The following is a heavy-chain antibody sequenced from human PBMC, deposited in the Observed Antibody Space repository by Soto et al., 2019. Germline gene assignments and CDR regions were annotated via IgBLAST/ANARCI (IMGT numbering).Heavy chain of an antibody. CDR1: GFTFSSYA. J-gene: IGHJ4*02. CDR3: ARGDWNYY. V-gene: IGHV3-30-3*01. CDR2: ISYDGSNK. Sequence: SLRLSCAASGFTFSSYAMHWVRQAPGKGLEWVAVISYDGSNKYYADSVKGRFTISRDNSKNTLYLQMNSLRAEDTAVYYCARGDWNYYWGQGTLVTVSS. D-gene: IGHD1-7*01.